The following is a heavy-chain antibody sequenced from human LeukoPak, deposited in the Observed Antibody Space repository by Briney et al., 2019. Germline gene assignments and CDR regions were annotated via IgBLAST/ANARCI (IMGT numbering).Heavy chain of an antibody. D-gene: IGHD5-12*01. V-gene: IGHV3-23*01. J-gene: IGHJ4*02. CDR3: AKGRWDIPSSIDY. CDR1: GFTFNSYA. Sequence: GGSLRLSCAASGFTFNSYAMNWVRQAPGKGLEWVSVISGDGGRTYCADSVKGRFTISRDNSKSTLYLEMNSLRTEDTAVYYCAKGRWDIPSSIDYWGQGTRVTVSS. CDR2: ISGDGGRT.